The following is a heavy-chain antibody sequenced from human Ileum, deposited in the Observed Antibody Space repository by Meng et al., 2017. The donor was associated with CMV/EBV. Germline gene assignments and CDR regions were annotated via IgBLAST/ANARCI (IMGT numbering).Heavy chain of an antibody. CDR2: ISYDGSNK. CDR1: GFTFSSYA. D-gene: IGHD3-3*01. J-gene: IGHJ6*02. Sequence: GGSLRLSCAASGFTFSSYAMHWVRQAPGKGLEWVAVISYDGSNKYYADSVKGRFTISRDNSKNTLYLQMNSLRAEDTAVYYCASPQGGYYEREYYYYGMDVWGQGTTVTVSS. V-gene: IGHV3-30*04. CDR3: ASPQGGYYEREYYYYGMDV.